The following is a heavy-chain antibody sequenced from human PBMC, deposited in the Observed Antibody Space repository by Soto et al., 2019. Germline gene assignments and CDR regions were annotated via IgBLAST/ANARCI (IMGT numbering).Heavy chain of an antibody. D-gene: IGHD6-19*01. CDR3: ASSSGLGIDF. CDR1: GFTFSNYA. J-gene: IGHJ4*02. CDR2: ISGSGGRS. Sequence: GGSLRLSCAASGFTFSNYAMTWVRQGPGKGLEWVSGISGSGGRSYYADSVKGRFTISRDNSRSALYLEMDSLRAEDTGVYYCASSSGLGIDFLGQGTLVTVSS. V-gene: IGHV3-23*01.